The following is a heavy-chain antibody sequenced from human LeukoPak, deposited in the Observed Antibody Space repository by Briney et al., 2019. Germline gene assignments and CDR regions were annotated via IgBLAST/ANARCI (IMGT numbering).Heavy chain of an antibody. CDR3: ARHGPEGTTWNYYGMDV. D-gene: IGHD1-1*01. CDR1: GGSISSYY. Sequence: PSETLSLTRTVSGGSISSYYWSWIRQPPGKGLEWIGYIYYSGSTNYNPSLKSRVTISVDTSKNQFSLKLSSVTAADTAVYYCARHGPEGTTWNYYGMDVWGQGTTVTVSS. CDR2: IYYSGST. V-gene: IGHV4-59*08. J-gene: IGHJ6*02.